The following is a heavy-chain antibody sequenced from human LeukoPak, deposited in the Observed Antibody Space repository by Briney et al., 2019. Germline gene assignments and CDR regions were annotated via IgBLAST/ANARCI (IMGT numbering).Heavy chain of an antibody. Sequence: GGSLRLSCAGSGFTFSGHAMSWVRQARGKGLEWVSAVSGSGGSPYYADSVKGRFIISRDNSKNTLYLQMNRLRADDTAVYYCAKDFAPSVTAGHHYWGQGTLVTVSS. J-gene: IGHJ4*02. CDR1: GFTFSGHA. CDR3: AKDFAPSVTAGHHY. D-gene: IGHD2-21*02. V-gene: IGHV3-23*01. CDR2: VSGSGGSP.